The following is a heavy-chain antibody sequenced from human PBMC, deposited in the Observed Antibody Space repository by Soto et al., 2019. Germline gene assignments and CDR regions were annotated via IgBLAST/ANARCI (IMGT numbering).Heavy chain of an antibody. CDR1: GGSFRTYF. V-gene: IGHV4-59*08. Sequence: SETLSLTCAVFGGSFRTYFWSWIRQPPGKGLDWIGYINDSGSTNYNPSLKSRVTISLDTSKNQFSLKLSSVTATDTAVYFCARHLVREQQLVHNYYYYMDVWGKGITVTVSS. CDR2: INDSGST. D-gene: IGHD6-13*01. J-gene: IGHJ6*03. CDR3: ARHLVREQQLVHNYYYYMDV.